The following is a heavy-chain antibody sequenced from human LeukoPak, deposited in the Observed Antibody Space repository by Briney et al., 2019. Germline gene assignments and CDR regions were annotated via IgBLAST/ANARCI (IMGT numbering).Heavy chain of an antibody. J-gene: IGHJ6*04. V-gene: IGHV3-30*18. CDR1: GCTFSSYG. D-gene: IGHD3-3*01. Sequence: PGRSLRLSCAVSGCTFSSYGMHWVRQAPGKGLEWVAVISYDGSNKYYADPVKGRFTISRDNSKNTLYLQMNSLRAEDTAVYYCAKIRGVYYYYYGMDVWGKGTTVTVSS. CDR3: AKIRGVYYYYYGMDV. CDR2: ISYDGSNK.